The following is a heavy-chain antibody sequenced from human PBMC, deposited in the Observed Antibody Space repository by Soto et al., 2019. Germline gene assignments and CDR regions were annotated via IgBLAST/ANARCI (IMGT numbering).Heavy chain of an antibody. Sequence: GGSLRLSCAASGFTVSSNYMSWVRQAPGKGLEWVSVIYSGGSTYYADSVKGRFTISRDNSKNTLYLQMNSLRAEDTAVYYCARDSPHYYYDSSGPKPNWGQGTLVTVSS. V-gene: IGHV3-66*01. D-gene: IGHD3-22*01. J-gene: IGHJ4*02. CDR3: ARDSPHYYYDSSGPKPN. CDR1: GFTVSSNY. CDR2: IYSGGST.